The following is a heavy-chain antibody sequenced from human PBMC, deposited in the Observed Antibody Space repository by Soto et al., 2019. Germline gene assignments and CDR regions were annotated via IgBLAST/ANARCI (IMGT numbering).Heavy chain of an antibody. CDR3: AREIFSGNQYYFDY. V-gene: IGHV4-30-4*01. CDR2: IYYSGST. Sequence: LSLTCTVSGGSISSGDYYWSWIRQPPGKGLEWIGYIYYSGSTYYNPSLKSRVTISVDTSKNQFSLKLSSVTAADTAVYYCAREIFSGNQYYFDYRVQGTLVTVSS. CDR1: GGSISSGDYY. D-gene: IGHD2-15*01. J-gene: IGHJ4*02.